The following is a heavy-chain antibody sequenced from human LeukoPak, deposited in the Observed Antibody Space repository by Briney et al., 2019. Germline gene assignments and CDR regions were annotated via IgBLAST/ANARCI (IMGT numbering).Heavy chain of an antibody. CDR1: GYTFTSYG. Sequence: ASVKVSCKASGYTFTSYGISWVRQAPGQGLEWMGGISAYNGNTNYAQKLQGRVTMTTDTSTSTAYMELRSLRSDDTAVYYCARDKLVLNYYGMDVWGQGTTVTVSS. V-gene: IGHV1-18*01. CDR3: ARDKLVLNYYGMDV. D-gene: IGHD6-6*01. J-gene: IGHJ6*02. CDR2: ISAYNGNT.